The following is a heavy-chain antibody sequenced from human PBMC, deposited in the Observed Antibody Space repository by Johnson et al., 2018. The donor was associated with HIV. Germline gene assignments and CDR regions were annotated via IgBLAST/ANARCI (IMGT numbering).Heavy chain of an antibody. J-gene: IGHJ3*02. CDR3: ARVQWLILDAFDI. Sequence: QVQPVESGGGLVQPGRSLRLSPPASALTFRSYSMHWVRQAPGKGLEWVAVISYDASNKYYAASVKGRFTISRDNSKNTLYLQMNSLRAEDTAVYYCARVQWLILDAFDIWGQGTMVTVSS. CDR1: ALTFRSYS. CDR2: ISYDASNK. D-gene: IGHD6-19*01. V-gene: IGHV3-30-3*01.